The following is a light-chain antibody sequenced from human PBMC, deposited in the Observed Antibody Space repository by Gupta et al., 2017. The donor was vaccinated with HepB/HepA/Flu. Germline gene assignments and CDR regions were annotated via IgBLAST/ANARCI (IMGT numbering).Light chain of an antibody. Sequence: QPVLPQSSSASASLGSSVTPTCTLSSGHSSHIIAWHKQQPGKAPRYVMKLEGSVNYNTGSGGPDRFSGSSSGAARALTISHLHAEDEAYYYCETWDSSTQVFGGGTKLTVL. J-gene: IGLJ2*01. CDR1: SGHSSHI. V-gene: IGLV4-60*03. CDR3: ETWDSSTQV. CDR2: LEGSVNY.